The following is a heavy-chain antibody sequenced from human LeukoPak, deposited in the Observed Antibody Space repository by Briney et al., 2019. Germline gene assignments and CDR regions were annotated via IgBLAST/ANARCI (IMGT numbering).Heavy chain of an antibody. CDR2: INHSGST. V-gene: IGHV4-34*01. CDR1: GGSFSGYY. J-gene: IGHJ6*03. CDR3: ARLNDYSSYYYYMDV. Sequence: PSETLSLTCAVYGGSFSGYYWSWIRQPPGKGLEWIGEINHSGSTNYNPSLKSRVTISVDTSKNQFSLKLSSVTAADTAVYYCARLNDYSSYYYYMDVWGKGTTVTVSS. D-gene: IGHD4-11*01.